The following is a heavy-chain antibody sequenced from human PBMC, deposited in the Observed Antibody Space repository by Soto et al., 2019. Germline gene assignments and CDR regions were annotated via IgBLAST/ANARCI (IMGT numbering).Heavy chain of an antibody. Sequence: QVQLVQSGSEVRNPGASLKVSCKASGYTFTGHYIHWVRQAPGQGLEWMGRITPKSRGTINSQKFQGRVTMTSDSSISTASMELSRLRADDTAVYYCARSYDEVPPCMNGVRNYVAGYGMDVWGQGTTVTVSS. CDR1: GYTFTGHY. J-gene: IGHJ6*02. CDR3: ARSYDEVPPCMNGVRNYVAGYGMDV. CDR2: ITPKSRGT. V-gene: IGHV1-2*02. D-gene: IGHD2-8*01.